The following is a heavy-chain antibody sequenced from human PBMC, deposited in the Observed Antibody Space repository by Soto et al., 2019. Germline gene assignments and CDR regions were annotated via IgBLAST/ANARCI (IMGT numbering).Heavy chain of an antibody. V-gene: IGHV3-23*01. CDR2: ISGSGGNT. CDR1: GFTFSSYA. CDR3: AKSITARPFDY. J-gene: IGHJ4*02. D-gene: IGHD6-6*01. Sequence: EVQLLESGGGLVQPGGSLRLSCTASGFTFSSYAMSWVRQAPGKGLEWVSAISGSGGNTYYADSVKGRFTISRDNSKDTLYLQMNSLRAEDTAVYYCAKSITARPFDYWGQGALVTVSS.